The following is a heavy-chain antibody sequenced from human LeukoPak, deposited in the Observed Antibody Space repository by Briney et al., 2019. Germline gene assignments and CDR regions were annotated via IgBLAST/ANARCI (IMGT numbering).Heavy chain of an antibody. J-gene: IGHJ4*02. Sequence: GGSLRLSCAASGFTFSTYAMHWVRQAPGKGLEYVSAISNNGGSTYYANSVKGRFTISRDNSKNTLYLQMGSLRAEDMAVYYCARGFTGTTVNFDYWGQGPLVTVSS. CDR3: ARGFTGTTVNFDY. CDR1: GFTFSTYA. V-gene: IGHV3-64*01. D-gene: IGHD1-1*01. CDR2: ISNNGGST.